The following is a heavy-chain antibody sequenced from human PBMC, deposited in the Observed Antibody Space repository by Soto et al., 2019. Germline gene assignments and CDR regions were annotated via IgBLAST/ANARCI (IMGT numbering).Heavy chain of an antibody. D-gene: IGHD7-27*01. CDR1: GYAFTSDD. J-gene: IGHJ4*02. CDR2: MNPNNGNT. Sequence: QVQLVQSGAEVKKPGASVKISCKASGYAFTSDDLNWVRQATGQGREWMGWMNPNNGNTAYAQKFQGRVTMTRDTSISTAYMGLSSLTSEDTAVYYCAKGPRSWGFDYWGQGTLVTVSS. V-gene: IGHV1-8*01. CDR3: AKGPRSWGFDY.